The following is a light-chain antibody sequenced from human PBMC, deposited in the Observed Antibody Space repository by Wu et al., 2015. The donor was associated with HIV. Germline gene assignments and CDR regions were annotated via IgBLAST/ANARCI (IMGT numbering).Light chain of an antibody. CDR3: QQRTNWLLT. CDR2: SSS. CDR1: ETVNTN. J-gene: IGKJ4*01. V-gene: IGKV3-15*01. Sequence: IKMTQSPVTLSVFPGEKATLSCRANETVNTNLAWYQQRPGQRPGLLIYSSSIRATDIPPRFSASGSGTEFSLTINNMQAEDFAVYYCQQRTNWLLTFGRRDQGWRSN.